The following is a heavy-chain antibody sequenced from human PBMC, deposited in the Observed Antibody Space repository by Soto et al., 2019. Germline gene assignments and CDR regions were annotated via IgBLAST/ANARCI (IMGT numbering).Heavy chain of an antibody. Sequence: QVQLVQSGAEVKKPGASVKVSCRASGDTFISHDINWVRQATGQGLEWMGWMNPNSGNTGYGQKFQGRLTLTRDTSISTAYMELRSLRSDDTDIYYCVRGDASWGQGTLVTVSS. CDR3: VRGDAS. CDR2: MNPNSGNT. J-gene: IGHJ5*02. V-gene: IGHV1-8*01. CDR1: GDTFISHD.